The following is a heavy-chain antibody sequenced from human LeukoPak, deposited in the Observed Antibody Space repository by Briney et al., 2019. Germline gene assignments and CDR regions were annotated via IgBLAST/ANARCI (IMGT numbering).Heavy chain of an antibody. D-gene: IGHD6-13*01. CDR2: IIPIFGTA. Sequence: PGASVKVSCKASGGTFSSYAISWVRQAPGQGLEWMGGIIPIFGTANYAQKFQGRVTITADKSTSTAYMELSSLRSEDTAVYYCARILRDSSSWYRRGYYGMDVWGQGTTVTVSS. CDR3: ARILRDSSSWYRRGYYGMDV. J-gene: IGHJ6*02. CDR1: GGTFSSYA. V-gene: IGHV1-69*06.